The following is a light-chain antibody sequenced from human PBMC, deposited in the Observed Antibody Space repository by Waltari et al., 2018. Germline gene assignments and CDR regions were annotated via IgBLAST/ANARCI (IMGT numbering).Light chain of an antibody. J-gene: IGLJ2*01. CDR2: DND. V-gene: IGLV1-51*01. Sequence: SVLTQPPSVSATPGQKVTISCSGRRPNIGKNYLSWYQQPPGTAPKLLIYDNDKRPSGIPDRFSGSKSGTSATLDITGLQTGDEADYYCGTWDSSLSGVVFGGGTKLTVL. CDR1: RPNIGKNY. CDR3: GTWDSSLSGVV.